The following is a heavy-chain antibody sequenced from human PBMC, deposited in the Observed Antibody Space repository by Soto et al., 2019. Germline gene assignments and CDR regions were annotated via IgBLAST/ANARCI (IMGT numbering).Heavy chain of an antibody. CDR2: IIPIFGTA. CDR3: AKPYGSGSYRAFDI. D-gene: IGHD3-10*01. Sequence: QVQLVQSGAEVKKPGSSVKVSCKASGGTFSSYAISWVRQATGQGLEWMGGIIPIFGTANYAQKFQGRVTITADESTSTAYMELSSLRSEDTAGYYCAKPYGSGSYRAFDIWGQVTMVTVSS. J-gene: IGHJ3*02. V-gene: IGHV1-69*01. CDR1: GGTFSSYA.